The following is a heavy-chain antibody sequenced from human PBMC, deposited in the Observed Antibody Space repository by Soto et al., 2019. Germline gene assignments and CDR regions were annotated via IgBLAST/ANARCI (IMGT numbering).Heavy chain of an antibody. CDR3: TRGPAGEQQLVVDWFDP. Sequence: GGSLRLSCTASGFTFGDYAMSWFRQAPGKGQERVGFIRSKAYGGTTEYTASVKGRFTISRDDSKSIAYLQMNSLKTEDTAVYYCTRGPAGEQQLVVDWFDPWGQGTLVTVSS. V-gene: IGHV3-49*01. CDR2: IRSKAYGGTT. J-gene: IGHJ5*02. CDR1: GFTFGDYA. D-gene: IGHD6-13*01.